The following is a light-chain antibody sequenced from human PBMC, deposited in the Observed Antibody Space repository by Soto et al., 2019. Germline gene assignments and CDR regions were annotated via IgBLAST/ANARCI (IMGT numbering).Light chain of an antibody. Sequence: DIVMTQSPDSLAVSLGERATINCKSSQSVLFSSNNKAYLAWYQQKPGQPPKLLIYLASTRESGVPDRFSGSGSGTDFTLTISSLQAEDVAVYYCQQYYSVPPTFGQGTKVEIK. V-gene: IGKV4-1*01. CDR1: QSVLFSSNNKAY. CDR2: LAS. CDR3: QQYYSVPPT. J-gene: IGKJ1*01.